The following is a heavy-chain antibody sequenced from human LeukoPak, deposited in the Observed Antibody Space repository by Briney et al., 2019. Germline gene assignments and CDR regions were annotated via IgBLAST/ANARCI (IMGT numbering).Heavy chain of an antibody. CDR2: ISGSGTDT. CDR1: GFAFSA. V-gene: IGHV3-23*01. D-gene: IGHD2-21*01. Sequence: PGGSLRLSCAASGFAFSAMSWVRQAPGQGLEWVSAISGSGTDTYYADSVKGRFTISRDNSKNTLYLQMNSLRAEDTAVYYCAKDTAYCGGDCFWREYFQHWGQGTLVTVSS. CDR3: AKDTAYCGGDCFWREYFQH. J-gene: IGHJ1*01.